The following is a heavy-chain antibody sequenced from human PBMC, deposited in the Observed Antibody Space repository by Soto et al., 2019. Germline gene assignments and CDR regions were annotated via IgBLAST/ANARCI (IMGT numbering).Heavy chain of an antibody. CDR1: GFTFSSYW. J-gene: IGHJ1*01. V-gene: IGHV3-74*01. CDR2: INSDGSST. D-gene: IGHD5-12*01. Sequence: GGSLRLSCAASGFTFSSYWMHWVRQAPGKGLVWVSRINSDGSSTSYADSVKGRFTISRDNAKNTLYLQMNSLRAEDTAVYYCARGCRYSGYECFQHWGQGTLVTVSS. CDR3: ARGCRYSGYECFQH.